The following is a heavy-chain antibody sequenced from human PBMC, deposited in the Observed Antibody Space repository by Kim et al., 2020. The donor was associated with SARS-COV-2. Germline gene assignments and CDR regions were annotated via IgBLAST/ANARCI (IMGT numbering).Heavy chain of an antibody. V-gene: IGHV4-31*03. Sequence: SETLSLTCTVSGGSINSGNYYWSWIRHHPGKGLEWIGFIYKSGNTYYNPSLKSRVTISVDTSKNQFSLNLSSVTAADTAVYHCARGRDDYGDLHRGFDPWGQGTLVTVSS. D-gene: IGHD4-17*01. J-gene: IGHJ5*02. CDR2: IYKSGNT. CDR3: ARGRDDYGDLHRGFDP. CDR1: GGSINSGNYY.